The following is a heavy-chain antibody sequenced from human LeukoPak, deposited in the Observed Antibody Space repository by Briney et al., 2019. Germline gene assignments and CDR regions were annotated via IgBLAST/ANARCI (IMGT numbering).Heavy chain of an antibody. V-gene: IGHV3-11*01. Sequence: GGSLRLSCAASGFTFSDYYMSWIRQAPGKGLEWVSYITSSGSTIYYADSVKGRFTISRDNAENSLYLQMNSLRAEDTAVYYCARDLGSGWTRNWFGPWGQGTLVTVSS. D-gene: IGHD6-19*01. CDR3: ARDLGSGWTRNWFGP. CDR1: GFTFSDYY. J-gene: IGHJ5*02. CDR2: ITSSGSTI.